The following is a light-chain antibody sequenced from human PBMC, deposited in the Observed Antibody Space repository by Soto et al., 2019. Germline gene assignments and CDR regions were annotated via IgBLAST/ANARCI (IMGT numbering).Light chain of an antibody. CDR3: QQFGNSPWT. V-gene: IGKV3-20*01. J-gene: IGKJ1*01. Sequence: VLSQSPGRLSLSPGERATLSCRASQSVPSTYFAWYQQKSGQPPRLLISGTSNRATGIPDRFSGSGSGRDSTLTISRLEPEDFAVYFCQQFGNSPWTFGQGTKVEI. CDR2: GTS. CDR1: QSVPSTY.